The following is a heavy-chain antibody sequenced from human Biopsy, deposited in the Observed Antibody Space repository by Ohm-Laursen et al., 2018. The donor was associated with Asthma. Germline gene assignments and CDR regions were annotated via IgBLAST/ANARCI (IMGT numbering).Heavy chain of an antibody. CDR2: IYYSGTT. D-gene: IGHD6-13*01. Sequence: SDTLSLTCSLSSGSGGYMRSGNYYWGWIRQPPGKGLEWIGRIYYSGTTYYNPSLDTRVTVSADTPKNQFSLKLTSATAADTAVYYCVRGSSSWHHGPFHYYYGLDVWGQGTTATVSS. V-gene: IGHV4-39*01. J-gene: IGHJ6*02. CDR1: SGSGGYMRSGNYY. CDR3: VRGSSSWHHGPFHYYYGLDV.